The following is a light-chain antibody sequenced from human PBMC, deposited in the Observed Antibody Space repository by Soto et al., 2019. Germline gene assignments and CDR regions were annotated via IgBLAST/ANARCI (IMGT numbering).Light chain of an antibody. V-gene: IGLV2-14*01. CDR3: SSYTSSSTYVV. CDR1: SSDVGGYNY. Sequence: QSVLTQPASVSGSPGQSITISCTGTSSDVGGYNYVSWYQQHPGKAPKLMIYDVSNRPSGVSNRLSGSKSGNTASLTISGLQDEDDADYYCSSYTSSSTYVVFGGGTKLTVL. J-gene: IGLJ2*01. CDR2: DVS.